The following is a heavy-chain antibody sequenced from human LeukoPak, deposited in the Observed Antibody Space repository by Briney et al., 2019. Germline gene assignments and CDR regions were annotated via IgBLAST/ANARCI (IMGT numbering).Heavy chain of an antibody. V-gene: IGHV4-4*07. CDR1: GVSVTNYY. D-gene: IGHD3-16*01. Sequence: SETLSLTCSVSGVSVTNYYWSWVRQPAGKRLEWIGRNYPTGDTIYNPSLKSRVTMSVDMSRNHLSPKLTSVTAADAAVYYCARDLTARGSFDYWGQGILVSVSS. J-gene: IGHJ4*02. CDR3: ARDLTARGSFDY. CDR2: NYPTGDT.